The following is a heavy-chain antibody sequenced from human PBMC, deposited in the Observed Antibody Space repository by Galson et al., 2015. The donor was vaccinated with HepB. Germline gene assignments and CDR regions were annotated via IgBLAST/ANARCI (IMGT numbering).Heavy chain of an antibody. CDR1: GGTFSSSV. J-gene: IGHJ6*02. CDR3: AATYYPDSSGHPPLFDYYYYGMDV. D-gene: IGHD3-22*01. Sequence: SVKVSCKASGGTFSSSVISWVRQAPGQGLEWMGGIIPMFDTANYARRFQGRVTITAGKSTSTVRMDLSSLRSDDTAVYYCAATYYPDSSGHPPLFDYYYYGMDVWGQGTTVTVSS. V-gene: IGHV1-69*06. CDR2: IIPMFDTA.